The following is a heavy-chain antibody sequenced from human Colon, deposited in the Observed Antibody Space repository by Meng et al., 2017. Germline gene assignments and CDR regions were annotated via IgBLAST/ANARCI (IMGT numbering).Heavy chain of an antibody. V-gene: IGHV4-61*01. CDR1: GGSVSSGSYY. Sequence: QVEVQGPGPGLVRPSETLSLPCTVSGGSVSSGSYYWSWIRQPPGKGLEWIGYIYYSGSTNYNPSLKSRVTISVDTSKNQFSLKLSSVTAADTAVYYCARGASDYDFDYWGQGTLVTVSS. D-gene: IGHD3-22*01. CDR2: IYYSGST. CDR3: ARGASDYDFDY. J-gene: IGHJ4*02.